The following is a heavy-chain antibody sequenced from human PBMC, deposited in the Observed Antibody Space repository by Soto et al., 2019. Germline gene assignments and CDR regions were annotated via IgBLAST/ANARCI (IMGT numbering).Heavy chain of an antibody. V-gene: IGHV4-39*01. Sequence: SETLSLTCTVSGGSISSSSYYWGWIRQPPGKGLEWIGSIYYSGSTYYNPSLKGRVTISVDTSKNQFSLKLSSVTAADTAVYYCARRRSSPYYYYGMVVWGQGTTVTVSS. J-gene: IGHJ6*02. CDR1: GGSISSSSYY. CDR3: ARRRSSPYYYYGMVV. CDR2: IYYSGST. D-gene: IGHD1-26*01.